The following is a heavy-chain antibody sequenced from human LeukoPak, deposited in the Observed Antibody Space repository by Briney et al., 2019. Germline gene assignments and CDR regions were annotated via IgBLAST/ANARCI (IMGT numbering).Heavy chain of an antibody. CDR1: RFTFSSYW. Sequence: GGSLRLSCAASRFTFSSYWMTWVRQAPGKGLEWVANIKQDGSEQYYVGSVKGRFTISRDNTKNSLFLQMNSLRAEDTAVYYCAREGGYGGAFDYWGQGTLVTVSS. D-gene: IGHD5-12*01. CDR3: AREGGYGGAFDY. J-gene: IGHJ4*02. CDR2: IKQDGSEQ. V-gene: IGHV3-7*05.